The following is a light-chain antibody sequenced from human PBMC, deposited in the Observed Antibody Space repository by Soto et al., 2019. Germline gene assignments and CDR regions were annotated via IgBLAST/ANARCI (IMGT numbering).Light chain of an antibody. CDR3: QQYYTTPPVT. J-gene: IGKJ4*01. CDR2: WAS. Sequence: DIVMTQSPDSLAVSLGERATINCKSSQNILYSSNNKNYLAWYQQKPGQPPKLLIYWASTRESGVPDRFSGSGSGTDFTFTISSLQAEDVAVYYCQQYYTTPPVTFGGGTKVEIK. V-gene: IGKV4-1*01. CDR1: QNILYSSNNKNY.